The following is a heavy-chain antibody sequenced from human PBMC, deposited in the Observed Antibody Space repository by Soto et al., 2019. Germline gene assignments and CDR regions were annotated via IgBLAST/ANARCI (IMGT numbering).Heavy chain of an antibody. J-gene: IGHJ4*02. CDR3: AHRRNYDGSWNEGVFDY. D-gene: IGHD3-16*01. V-gene: IGHV2-5*02. CDR2: IYWDDDK. CDR1: GFSLTSRPVG. Sequence: QITFKESGPTLVKPTQTLTLTCTFSGFSLTSRPVGVGWVRQPPGKALEWLAFIYWDDDKRYSPSLRSTLTVTKDTSKNQVVLTLTNMDPVDTATYYCAHRRNYDGSWNEGVFDYWGQGILVTVSS.